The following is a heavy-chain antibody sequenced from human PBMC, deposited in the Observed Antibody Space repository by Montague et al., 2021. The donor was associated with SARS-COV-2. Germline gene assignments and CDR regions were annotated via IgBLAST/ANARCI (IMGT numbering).Heavy chain of an antibody. CDR1: SGSFSDYY. CDR2: INHTGSA. D-gene: IGHD3-3*01. V-gene: IGHV4-34*01. J-gene: IGHJ3*01. Sequence: SETLSLTCAVYSGSFSDYYWTWIRQPPGKGLEWIGEINHTGSATYNPSLKSRVTLSVDTSKNQFSLKLQSVTAADTAVYYCARGQVTIFGMLILIPATGHLDGWGQGTSVTVSS. CDR3: ARGQVTIFGMLILIPATGHLDG.